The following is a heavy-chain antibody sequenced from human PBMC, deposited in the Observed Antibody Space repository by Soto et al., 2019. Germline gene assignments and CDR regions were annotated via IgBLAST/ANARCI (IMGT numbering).Heavy chain of an antibody. CDR3: ARGHTKEVPAAMLDY. CDR2: ISSSSSTI. Sequence: GGSLRLSCAASGFTFSSYSMNWVRQAPGKGLEWVSYISSSSSTIYYADSVKGRFTISRDNAKNSLYLQMNSLRAEDTAVYYCARGHTKEVPAAMLDYWGQGTLVTVSS. D-gene: IGHD2-2*01. J-gene: IGHJ4*02. V-gene: IGHV3-48*01. CDR1: GFTFSSYS.